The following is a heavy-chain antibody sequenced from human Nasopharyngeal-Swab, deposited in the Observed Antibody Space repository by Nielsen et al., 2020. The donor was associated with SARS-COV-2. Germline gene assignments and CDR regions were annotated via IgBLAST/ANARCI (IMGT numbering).Heavy chain of an antibody. CDR1: GYPLSELS. J-gene: IGHJ4*02. Sequence: ASVKVSCKVSGYPLSELSIHWVRQAPGKGLEWLGGFGPEDGETIYAQKFQGRVAMTEDTLTDTAYMELKSLRSEDTALYYCGTDFGSPPGAVADYWGQGTLVTVSS. D-gene: IGHD6-19*01. V-gene: IGHV1-24*01. CDR3: GTDFGSPPGAVADY. CDR2: FGPEDGET.